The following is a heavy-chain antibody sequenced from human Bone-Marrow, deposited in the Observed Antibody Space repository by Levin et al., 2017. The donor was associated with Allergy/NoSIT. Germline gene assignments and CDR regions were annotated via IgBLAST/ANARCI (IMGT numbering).Heavy chain of an antibody. D-gene: IGHD4-17*01. Sequence: NSSETLSLTCAVYGGSFSGYYWSWIRQPPGKGLEWIGEINHSGSTNYNPSLKSRVTISVDTSKNQFSLKLSSVTAADTAVYYCARGRGPTVTTCWFDPWGQGTLVTVSS. CDR3: ARGRGPTVTTCWFDP. J-gene: IGHJ5*02. V-gene: IGHV4-34*01. CDR1: GGSFSGYY. CDR2: INHSGST.